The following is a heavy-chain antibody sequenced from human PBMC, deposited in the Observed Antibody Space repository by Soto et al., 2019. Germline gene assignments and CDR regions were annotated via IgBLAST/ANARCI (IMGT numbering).Heavy chain of an antibody. Sequence: SGPTLVNPTQTLTLTCTFSGFSLSTSGMCVSWIRQPPGKALEWLALIDWDDDKYYSTSLKTRLTISKDTSKNQVVLTMTNMDPVDTATYYCARIGYYYDSSGYYPGVFDYWGQGTLVTVSS. D-gene: IGHD3-22*01. J-gene: IGHJ4*02. CDR3: ARIGYYYDSSGYYPGVFDY. CDR2: IDWDDDK. CDR1: GFSLSTSGMC. V-gene: IGHV2-70*01.